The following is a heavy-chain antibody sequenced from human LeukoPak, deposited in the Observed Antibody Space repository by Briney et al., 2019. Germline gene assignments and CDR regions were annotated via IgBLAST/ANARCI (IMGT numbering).Heavy chain of an antibody. CDR1: GFTFNNYA. Sequence: GGSLRLSCAASGFTFNNYAMNWVRQAPGKGLEWVSGISGSGGSTHYADSVKGRFTISRDNSKNTLYLQMNSLRAEDTAVYYCAKANYDFWSGYFFDSWGQGTLVTVSS. J-gene: IGHJ4*02. V-gene: IGHV3-23*01. D-gene: IGHD3-3*01. CDR2: ISGSGGST. CDR3: AKANYDFWSGYFFDS.